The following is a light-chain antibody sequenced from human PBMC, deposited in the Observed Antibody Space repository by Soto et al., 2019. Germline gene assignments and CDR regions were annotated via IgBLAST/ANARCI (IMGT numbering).Light chain of an antibody. CDR3: QQRSNWIT. V-gene: IGKV3-15*01. CDR2: GAS. CDR1: QSVSSN. Sequence: EIVMTQSPATLSVSPGERATLSCWASQSVSSNLAWYQQKSGQAPRLLMYGASTRASGIPARFSGSGSGTEFTLTISSLQSEDFAVYYCQQRSNWITFGQGTRLEIK. J-gene: IGKJ5*01.